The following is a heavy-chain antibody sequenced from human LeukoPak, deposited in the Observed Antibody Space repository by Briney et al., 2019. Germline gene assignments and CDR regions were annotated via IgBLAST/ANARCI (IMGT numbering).Heavy chain of an antibody. V-gene: IGHV4-39*07. Sequence: KPSETLSLTCTVSGVSISSYYWGWIRQPPGKGLEWIGNIYYSGSTYYNPSLESRVTISVDTSKNQFSLKLSSVTAADTAVYYCARTTEGGYSYGYFYYYYMDVWGKGTTVTISS. J-gene: IGHJ6*03. CDR2: IYYSGST. CDR3: ARTTEGGYSYGYFYYYYMDV. D-gene: IGHD5-18*01. CDR1: GVSISSYY.